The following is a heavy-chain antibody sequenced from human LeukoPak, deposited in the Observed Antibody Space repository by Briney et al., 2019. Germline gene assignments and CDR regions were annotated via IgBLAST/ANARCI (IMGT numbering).Heavy chain of an antibody. CDR2: INNDWGTT. D-gene: IGHD5-18*01. CDR3: ARGGDTAMADAFDI. V-gene: IGHV3-64*04. Sequence: GASLRLSCSASGFRFSSYAMHWVRQAPGKGLEFVSGINNDWGTTDYADSVKGRFTISRDNAKNSLYLQMNSLGAEDTAVYYCARGGDTAMADAFDIWGQGTMVTVSS. J-gene: IGHJ3*02. CDR1: GFRFSSYA.